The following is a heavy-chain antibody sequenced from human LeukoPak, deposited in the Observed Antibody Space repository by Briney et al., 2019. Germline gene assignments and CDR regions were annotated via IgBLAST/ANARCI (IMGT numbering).Heavy chain of an antibody. CDR3: ASLYGDYVH. CDR2: IYHSGST. D-gene: IGHD4-17*01. Sequence: SETLSLTCTVSDYSISSGYHWGWIRQPPGKGLEWIGSIYHSGSTYYNPSLKSRVTISVDTSKNQFSLKLSSVTAADTAVYYCASLYGDYVHWGQGTLVTVSS. J-gene: IGHJ4*02. V-gene: IGHV4-38-2*02. CDR1: DYSISSGYH.